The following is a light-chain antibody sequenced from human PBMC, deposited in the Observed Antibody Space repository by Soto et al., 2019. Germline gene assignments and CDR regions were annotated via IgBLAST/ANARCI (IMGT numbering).Light chain of an antibody. Sequence: EIVLTQSPGTLSLSPGERATLSCRASQSVSSSYLAWYQQKPGQAPRLLIYGASSRATGIPDRFSGSGSGTDFTLTISRLEPEDFAVYYCQQYGSSPLFGQATKLEI. CDR3: QQYGSSPL. CDR2: GAS. CDR1: QSVSSSY. V-gene: IGKV3-20*01. J-gene: IGKJ1*01.